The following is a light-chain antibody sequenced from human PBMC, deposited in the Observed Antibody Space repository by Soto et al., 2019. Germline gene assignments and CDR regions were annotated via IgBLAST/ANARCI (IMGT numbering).Light chain of an antibody. CDR3: QQSYSTPLT. CDR1: QSVTTQ. Sequence: IVVNQSPGSRCWCPWGRATLSCRASQSVTTQLAWYQQKPGQAPRLIIHGASSRATGVPDRITGSGSGTDFTLTISSLQPEDFATYYCQQSYSTPLTFGGGTKVDIK. V-gene: IGKV3-20*01. J-gene: IGKJ4*01. CDR2: GAS.